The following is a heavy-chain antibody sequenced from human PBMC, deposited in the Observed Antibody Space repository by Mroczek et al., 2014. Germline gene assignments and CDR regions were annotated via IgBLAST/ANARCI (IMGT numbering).Heavy chain of an antibody. CDR1: GFTFSSYA. Sequence: VQLVQSGGGLVQPGGSLRLSCAASGFTFSSYAMSWVRQAPGKGLEWVSAISGSGGSTYYADSVKGRFTISRDNSKNTLYLQMNSLRAEDTAVYYCAKDGQPGLYYYDSSDYPESWFDPGAREPWSPSPQ. J-gene: IGHJ5*02. D-gene: IGHD3-22*01. V-gene: IGHV3-23*04. CDR3: AKDGQPGLYYYDSSDYPESWFDP. CDR2: ISGSGGST.